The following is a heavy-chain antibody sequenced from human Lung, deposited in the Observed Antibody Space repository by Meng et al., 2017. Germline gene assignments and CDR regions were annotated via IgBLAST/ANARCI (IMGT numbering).Heavy chain of an antibody. CDR1: GFMFSNSW. CDR2: IGQDGSEK. CDR3: ARLEFGGYDRTFDH. V-gene: IGHV3-7*01. Sequence: GESLKISCAASGFMFSNSWMSWVRQAPGRGLEWVANIGQDGSEKYYVDSVKGRFTVSRDNARNSLYLQLSSLRAEDTAVYYCARLEFGGYDRTFDHWGQGSLVTSPQ. D-gene: IGHD5-12*01. J-gene: IGHJ4*02.